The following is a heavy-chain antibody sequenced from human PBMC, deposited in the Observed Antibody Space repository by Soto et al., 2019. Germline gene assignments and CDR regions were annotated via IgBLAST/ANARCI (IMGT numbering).Heavy chain of an antibody. D-gene: IGHD6-6*01. V-gene: IGHV4-39*01. J-gene: IGHJ3*02. CDR2: IYYSGST. CDR1: GGSISSSSYY. CDR3: ERPAARLFPGAFDI. Sequence: SETLSLTCTVSGGSISSSSYYWGWIRQPPGKGLEWIGSIYYSGSTYYNPSLKSRVTISVDTSKNQFSLKLSSVTAADTAVYYCERPAARLFPGAFDIWGQGTMVTVSS.